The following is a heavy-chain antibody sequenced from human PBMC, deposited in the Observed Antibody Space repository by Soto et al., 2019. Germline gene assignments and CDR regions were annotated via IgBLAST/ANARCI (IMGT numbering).Heavy chain of an antibody. Sequence: LSLTCAVSGYSISSGYYWGWIRQPPGKGLEWIGSIYHSGSTYYNPSLKSRVTISVDTSKNQFSLKLSSVTAADTAVYYCARGQPGIAVRFDPWGQGTLVTISS. CDR2: IYHSGST. D-gene: IGHD6-19*01. V-gene: IGHV4-38-2*01. CDR3: ARGQPGIAVRFDP. J-gene: IGHJ5*02. CDR1: GYSISSGYY.